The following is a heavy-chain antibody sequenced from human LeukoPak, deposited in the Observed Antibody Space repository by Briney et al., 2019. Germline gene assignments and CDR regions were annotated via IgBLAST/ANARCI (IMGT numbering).Heavy chain of an antibody. V-gene: IGHV3-7*01. J-gene: IGHJ4*02. CDR3: AKTGDRDF. D-gene: IGHD7-27*01. Sequence: GGSLRLSCAASGFTFSNYAMSWVRQAPGKGPEWVANIKEDGSEKYYVDSVKGRFTISRDNVENSLYLQMNSLRAEDTAVYYCAKTGDRDFWGQGTLVTVSS. CDR1: GFTFSNYA. CDR2: IKEDGSEK.